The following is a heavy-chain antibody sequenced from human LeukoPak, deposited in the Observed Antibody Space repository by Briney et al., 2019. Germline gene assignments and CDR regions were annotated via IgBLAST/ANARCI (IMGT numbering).Heavy chain of an antibody. Sequence: GASVKVSCKASGYTFTSYGISWVRQAPGQGLEWMGWISAYNGNTNYAQKLQGRVTMTTDTSTSTAYMELRSLRSDDTAVYYCATTWIFGVVEPYYYYGMDVWGQGTTVTVSS. CDR2: ISAYNGNT. V-gene: IGHV1-18*01. CDR3: ATTWIFGVVEPYYYYGMDV. J-gene: IGHJ6*02. CDR1: GYTFTSYG. D-gene: IGHD3-3*01.